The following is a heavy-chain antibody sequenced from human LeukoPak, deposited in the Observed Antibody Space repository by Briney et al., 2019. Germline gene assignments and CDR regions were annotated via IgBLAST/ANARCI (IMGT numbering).Heavy chain of an antibody. CDR3: ARVLNTAMVFAHMDV. CDR2: IIPIFGTA. Sequence: GASVKVSCKASGGTFSSYAISWVRQAPGQGLEWMGGIIPIFGTANYAQKFQGRVTITADKSTSTAYMELSSLRSEDTAVYYCARVLNTAMVFAHMDVWGKGTTVTVSS. J-gene: IGHJ6*03. D-gene: IGHD5-18*01. V-gene: IGHV1-69*06. CDR1: GGTFSSYA.